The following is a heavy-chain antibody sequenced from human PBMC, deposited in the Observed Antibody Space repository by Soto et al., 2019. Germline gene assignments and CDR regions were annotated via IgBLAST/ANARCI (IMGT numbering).Heavy chain of an antibody. CDR3: ARVPQAYGGNSFDY. D-gene: IGHD2-15*01. J-gene: IGHJ4*02. CDR1: GYTFTSYD. CDR2: MNPNSGNT. V-gene: IGHV1-8*01. Sequence: QVQLVQSGAEVKKPGASVKVSCKASGYTFTSYDINWVRQATGQGLEWMGWMNPNSGNTGYAQKFQGRVTMTRNTSISTAYVALSSLRSEDTAVYYCARVPQAYGGNSFDYWGQGTLVTVSS.